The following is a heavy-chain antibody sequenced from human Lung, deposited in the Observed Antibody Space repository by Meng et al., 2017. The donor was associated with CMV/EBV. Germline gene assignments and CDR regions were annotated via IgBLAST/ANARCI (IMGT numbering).Heavy chain of an antibody. Sequence: SCAASGFTFTSYWLHWVRQAPGKGLEWVAGISSDGTTTYYPDSVRGRFTNSRDNSKNTVYLQMNSLRPEDTALYFCAKDPIGGNYRGSHFDYWGQGXLVTVSS. D-gene: IGHD3-16*01. CDR2: ISSDGTTT. CDR1: GFTFTSYW. J-gene: IGHJ4*02. CDR3: AKDPIGGNYRGSHFDY. V-gene: IGHV3-30*18.